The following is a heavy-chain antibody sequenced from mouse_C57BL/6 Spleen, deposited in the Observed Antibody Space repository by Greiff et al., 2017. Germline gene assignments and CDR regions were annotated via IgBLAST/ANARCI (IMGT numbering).Heavy chain of an antibody. Sequence: EVQLQQSGAELVKPGASVKLSCTASGFNIKDYYMHWVKQRTEQGLEWIGRIDPEDGETKYAPKFQGKATITADTSSNTAYLQRSSLTSEDTAVYYCSSRQRRLRDYAMDYWGQGTSVTVSS. J-gene: IGHJ4*01. CDR3: SSRQRRLRDYAMDY. CDR2: IDPEDGET. D-gene: IGHD3-2*02. CDR1: GFNIKDYY. V-gene: IGHV14-2*01.